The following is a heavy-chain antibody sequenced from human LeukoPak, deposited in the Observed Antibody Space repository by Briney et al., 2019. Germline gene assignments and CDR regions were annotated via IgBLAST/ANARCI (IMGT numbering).Heavy chain of an antibody. V-gene: IGHV4-31*11. CDR2: IYYSGST. J-gene: IGHJ4*02. D-gene: IGHD3-22*01. CDR3: ARLDYYDSSGGDY. CDR1: GGSFSGYY. Sequence: PSETLSLTCAVYGGSFSGYYWSWIRQHPGKGLEWIGYIYYSGSTYYNPSLKSRVTTSVDTSKNQFSLKLSSVTAADTAVYYCARLDYYDSSGGDYWGQGTLVTVSS.